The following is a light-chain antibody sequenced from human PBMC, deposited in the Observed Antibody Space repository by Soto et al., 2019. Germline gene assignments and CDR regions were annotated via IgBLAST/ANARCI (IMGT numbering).Light chain of an antibody. Sequence: DIQMTQSPSTLSASVGDRVTITCRASRSISSWLAWYQQKPGKAPKLLIYDASSLESGVPSRFSGSGSGTEFTLTISSLQPDDFATYYCQQYNIYWTFGQGTKVEIK. CDR3: QQYNIYWT. J-gene: IGKJ1*01. V-gene: IGKV1-5*01. CDR1: RSISSW. CDR2: DAS.